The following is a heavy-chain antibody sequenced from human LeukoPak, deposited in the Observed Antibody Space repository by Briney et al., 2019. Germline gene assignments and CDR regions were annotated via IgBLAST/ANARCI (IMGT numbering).Heavy chain of an antibody. CDR1: GDSITSGRYS. V-gene: IGHV4-61*02. CDR2: IYASGKT. J-gene: IGHJ4*02. D-gene: IGHD1-14*01. Sequence: PSETLSLTCTVSGDSITSGRYSWSWVRQPAGKELEWIGRIYASGKTDYNPYTPSLRSRVIVSLDTSKNQFSLFLTSVTAADTAMYYCARSFSDRYYFELWGQGALVTVSS. CDR3: ARSFSDRYYFEL.